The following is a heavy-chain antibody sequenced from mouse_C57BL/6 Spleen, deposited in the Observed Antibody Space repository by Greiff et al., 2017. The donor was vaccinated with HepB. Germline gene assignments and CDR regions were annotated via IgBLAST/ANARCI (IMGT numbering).Heavy chain of an antibody. CDR1: GYTFTSYG. CDR3: ARSITTVVAKDYFDY. D-gene: IGHD1-1*01. CDR2: IYPRSGNT. Sequence: VHLVESGAELARPGASVKLSCKASGYTFTSYGISWVKQRTGQGLEWIGEIYPRSGNTYYNEKFKGKATLTADKSSSTAYMELRSLTSEDSAVYFCARSITTVVAKDYFDYWGQGTTLTVSS. V-gene: IGHV1-81*01. J-gene: IGHJ2*01.